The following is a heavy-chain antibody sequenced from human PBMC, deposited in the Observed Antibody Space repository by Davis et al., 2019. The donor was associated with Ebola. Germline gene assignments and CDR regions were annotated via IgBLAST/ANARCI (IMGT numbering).Heavy chain of an antibody. D-gene: IGHD1-26*01. Sequence: GESLKISCAASGFTFSGSAMHWVRQASGKGLEWVGRIRSKANSYATAYAASVKGRFTISRDDSKNTAYLQMNSLKTEDTAVYYCASVVVGATIHWGQGTLVTVSS. J-gene: IGHJ4*02. CDR1: GFTFSGSA. CDR2: IRSKANSYAT. CDR3: ASVVVGATIH. V-gene: IGHV3-73*01.